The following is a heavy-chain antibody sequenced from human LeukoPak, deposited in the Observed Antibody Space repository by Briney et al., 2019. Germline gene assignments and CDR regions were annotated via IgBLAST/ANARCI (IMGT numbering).Heavy chain of an antibody. CDR1: GFTFSSYA. V-gene: IGHV3-23*01. CDR3: AKDHYYDSSGPFDY. D-gene: IGHD3-22*01. Sequence: QPGGSLRLSCAASGFTFSSYAMSWVRQAPGKGLEWVSAISGSGGSTYYADSVKGRFTISRDNCKNTMYLQMNSLRAEDKAVYYCAKDHYYDSSGPFDYWGQGTLVTVSS. J-gene: IGHJ4*02. CDR2: ISGSGGST.